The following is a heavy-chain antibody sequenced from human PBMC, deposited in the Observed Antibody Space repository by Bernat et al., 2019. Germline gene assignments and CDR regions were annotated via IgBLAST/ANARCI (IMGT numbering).Heavy chain of an antibody. CDR3: ARDHVPGSSDYHSCDFDY. Sequence: EVQLLESGGGLVQPGGSLRLSCAASGFTFSSYAMSWVRQAPGKGLEWVANIKRDGSEKYYVDSVKGRFTISRDNAKNSLYLQMNSLRAEDTAVYYCARDHVPGSSDYHSCDFDYWGQGTLVTVSS. CDR2: IKRDGSEK. D-gene: IGHD3-22*01. CDR1: GFTFSSYA. J-gene: IGHJ4*02. V-gene: IGHV3-7*03.